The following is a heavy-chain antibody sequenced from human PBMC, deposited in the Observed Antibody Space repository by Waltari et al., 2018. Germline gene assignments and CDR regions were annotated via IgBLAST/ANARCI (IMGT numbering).Heavy chain of an antibody. CDR2: INHSGST. Sequence: QVQLQQWGAGLLKPSATLSLTCAVYGGSFSGYYWSWIRQPPGKGLEWIGEINHSGSTNYSPDLRSRGTISVEPSKSRFSLKRSSVTAADTAVYYWARRGLPRRYYCDSSGYYASFDYWGQGTLVTVSS. CDR3: ARRGLPRRYYCDSSGYYASFDY. CDR1: GGSFSGYY. V-gene: IGHV4-34*01. D-gene: IGHD3-22*01. J-gene: IGHJ4*02.